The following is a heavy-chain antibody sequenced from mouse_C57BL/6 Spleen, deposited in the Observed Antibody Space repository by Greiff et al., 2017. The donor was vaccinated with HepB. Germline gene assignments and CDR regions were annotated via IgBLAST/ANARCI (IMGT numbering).Heavy chain of an antibody. CDR2: IYPRCGNT. V-gene: IGHV1-81*01. CDR3: ARKDYGNHEGFAY. Sequence: QVQLQQSGAELVRPGASVKLSCKASGYTFTSYGISWVKQRTGQGLEWIGEIYPRCGNTYYNEKFKGKATLTADKSSSTAYMELRSLTSEDSAVYFCARKDYGNHEGFAYWGQGTLVTVSA. J-gene: IGHJ3*01. CDR1: GYTFTSYG. D-gene: IGHD2-1*01.